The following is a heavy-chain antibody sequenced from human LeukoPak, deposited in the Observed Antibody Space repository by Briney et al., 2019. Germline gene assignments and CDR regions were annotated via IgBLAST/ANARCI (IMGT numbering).Heavy chain of an antibody. CDR2: ISSSSGYI. Sequence: GGSLRLSCAASGFTFSSYSMNGGRQAPREGLEWVSSISSSSGYIYYADSVKGRFTISRDNSKNTLYLQLNRLRAEDTAVYYCAKDLLKESTGGSSDYWGQGTLVTVSS. CDR3: AKDLLKESTGGSSDY. V-gene: IGHV3-21*04. CDR1: GFTFSSYS. D-gene: IGHD2-15*01. J-gene: IGHJ4*02.